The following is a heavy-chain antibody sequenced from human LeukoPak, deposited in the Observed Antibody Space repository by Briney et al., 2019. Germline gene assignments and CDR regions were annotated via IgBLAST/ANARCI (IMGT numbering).Heavy chain of an antibody. CDR1: GGTVSSNY. V-gene: IGHV3-53*01. Sequence: GGSLRLSCVASGGTVSSNYMNWVRQAPGKGLAWVSIIYSGERTYYADSVKGRFTISRDTSKNTLYLHMNSLRAEDTGMYYCARDNSGSIDYWGQGTLVTVSS. CDR3: ARDNSGSIDY. CDR2: IYSGERT. J-gene: IGHJ4*02. D-gene: IGHD1-1*01.